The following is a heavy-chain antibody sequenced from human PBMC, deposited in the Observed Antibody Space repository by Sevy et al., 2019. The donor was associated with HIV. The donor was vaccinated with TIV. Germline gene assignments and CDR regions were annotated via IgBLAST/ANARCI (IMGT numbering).Heavy chain of an antibody. J-gene: IGHJ6*02. Sequence: GGSLRLSCAASGFTFSSYAMSWVRQAPGKGLEWVSAISGSGGSTYYADSVKGRLTISRDNSKNTLYLQMNSLRAEDTAVYYGAKDLRAVARYGMDVWGQGTTVTVSS. D-gene: IGHD6-19*01. CDR3: AKDLRAVARYGMDV. CDR2: ISGSGGST. CDR1: GFTFSSYA. V-gene: IGHV3-23*01.